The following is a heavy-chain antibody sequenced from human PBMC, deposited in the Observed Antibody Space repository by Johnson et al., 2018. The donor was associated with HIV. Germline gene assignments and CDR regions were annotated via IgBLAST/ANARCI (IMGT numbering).Heavy chain of an antibody. D-gene: IGHD2-21*01. V-gene: IGHV3-11*04. J-gene: IGHJ3*02. CDR2: ISSSGSTI. CDR1: GFTFSDYY. Sequence: QVQLVESGGGLVKPGGSLRLSCAASGFTFSDYYMSWIRQAPGKGLEWVSYISSSGSTIYYADSVKGRFPISRDNSNNTLYLQMNSLRTEDSGVYYCAKAYCPGCDAFEIWGQGTMVTVSS. CDR3: AKAYCPGCDAFEI.